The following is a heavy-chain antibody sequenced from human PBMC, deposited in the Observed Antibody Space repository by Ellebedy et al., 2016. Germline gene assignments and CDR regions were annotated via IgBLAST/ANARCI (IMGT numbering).Heavy chain of an antibody. CDR1: GFAFSSHW. Sequence: GGSLRLSXEASGFAFSSHWMHWVRQVPGKGLVWVSRIDRDGNNIAYADAVKGRFTMSRDNARNSVYLQLNSLRVDDTALYYCAKDAPNWANDYWGQGALVTVSS. CDR2: IDRDGNNI. J-gene: IGHJ4*02. V-gene: IGHV3-74*03. CDR3: AKDAPNWANDY. D-gene: IGHD1-1*01.